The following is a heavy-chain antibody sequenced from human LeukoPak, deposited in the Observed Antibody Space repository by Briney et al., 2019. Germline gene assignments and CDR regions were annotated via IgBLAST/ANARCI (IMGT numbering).Heavy chain of an antibody. V-gene: IGHV3-7*01. Sequence: GGSLRLSCEGFGFTFRSYWLSWVRQAPGKGLEWVAKIKKDGSEKYYAESVKGRFTISRDNAKNSLHVQMNSLRAEDTAVYFCTRDYDFGPPDYWGQGTLVSVSS. CDR2: IKKDGSEK. J-gene: IGHJ4*02. CDR3: TRDYDFGPPDY. D-gene: IGHD3-3*01. CDR1: GFTFRSYW.